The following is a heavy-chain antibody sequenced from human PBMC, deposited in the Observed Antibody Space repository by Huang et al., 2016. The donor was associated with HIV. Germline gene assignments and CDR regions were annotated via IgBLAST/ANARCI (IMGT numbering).Heavy chain of an antibody. CDR2: IIPMFGTP. Sequence: QVQLVQSGAEVQTPGSSVKVSCKASGGTFSKYAISWVRQAPGQGLEGMGGIIPMFGTPNYARKVQGRVTSTADDSTSTTYVEVSSLRSEDTALYYCARGQLGSYGDYDVLYWGQGTLVTVSS. D-gene: IGHD4-17*01. J-gene: IGHJ4*02. CDR1: GGTFSKYA. V-gene: IGHV1-69*13. CDR3: ARGQLGSYGDYDVLY.